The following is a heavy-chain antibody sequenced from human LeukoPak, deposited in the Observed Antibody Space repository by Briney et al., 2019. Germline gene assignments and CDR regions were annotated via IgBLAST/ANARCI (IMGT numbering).Heavy chain of an antibody. Sequence: GGSLRLSCAASGFIFTSYWMIWVRQAPGKGLEWVANINKDGSETYYVDSVKGRFTISRDNARQSVYLQTNSLTVADTAVYFCFVKGYWGQGTLLTVSS. J-gene: IGHJ4*02. CDR2: INKDGSET. CDR3: FVKGY. V-gene: IGHV3-7*01. CDR1: GFIFTSYW.